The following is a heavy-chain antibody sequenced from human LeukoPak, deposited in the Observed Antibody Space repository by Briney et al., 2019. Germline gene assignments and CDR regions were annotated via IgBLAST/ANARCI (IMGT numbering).Heavy chain of an antibody. CDR3: ARVSRRGYYFDY. D-gene: IGHD2/OR15-2a*01. V-gene: IGHV1-8*01. CDR2: MNPNSGNT. Sequence: ASVKVSCKASGYTFTSYDINWVRQATGQGLEWMGWMNPNSGNTGYAQKFQGRVTMTRNTSISTAYMELSSPRSEDTAVYYCARVSRRGYYFDYWGQGTLVTVSS. CDR1: GYTFTSYD. J-gene: IGHJ4*02.